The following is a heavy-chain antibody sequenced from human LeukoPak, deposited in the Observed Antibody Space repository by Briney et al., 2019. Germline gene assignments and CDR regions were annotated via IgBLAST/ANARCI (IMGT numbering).Heavy chain of an antibody. J-gene: IGHJ4*02. CDR2: IYYSGST. V-gene: IGHV4-39*01. Sequence: SETLSLTCTVSGGSISSRSYYWGWIRQPPGKGLEWIGTIYYSGSTYYNPSLKSRVTISVDTCKNQFSLKLSSVTAADTAVYYCARHDCSSTSCYADYWGQGTLVTVSS. CDR1: GGSISSRSYY. D-gene: IGHD2-2*01. CDR3: ARHDCSSTSCYADY.